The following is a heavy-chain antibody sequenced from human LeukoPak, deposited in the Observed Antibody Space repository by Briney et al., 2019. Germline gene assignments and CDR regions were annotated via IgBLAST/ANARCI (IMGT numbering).Heavy chain of an antibody. V-gene: IGHV1-46*01. CDR3: ARGEMGIDY. CDR2: INPSGGST. Sequence: GASVKVSCKASGYTFTSYYMHWVRQAPGQGLEWMGMINPSGGSTNYGQKFQGRVTMSRDTSTSTVYMELSSLRSEDTAVYYCARGEMGIDYWGQGTLVTVSS. D-gene: IGHD5-24*01. J-gene: IGHJ4*02. CDR1: GYTFTSYY.